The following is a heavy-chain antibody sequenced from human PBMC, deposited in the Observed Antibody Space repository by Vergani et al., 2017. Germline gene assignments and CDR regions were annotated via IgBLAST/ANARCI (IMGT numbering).Heavy chain of an antibody. J-gene: IGHJ5*02. Sequence: QVQLQESGPGLVKPSQTLSLTCTVSGGSISSGSYYWSWIRQPAGKGLEWIGRIYTSGSTNYNPSLKSRVTISVDTSKNQFSLKLSSVTAADTAVYYCARDXTTVVTRDSNGVDPWGQGTLVTVSS. CDR2: IYTSGST. CDR3: ARDXTTVVTRDSNGVDP. CDR1: GGSISSGSYY. D-gene: IGHD4-23*01. V-gene: IGHV4-61*02.